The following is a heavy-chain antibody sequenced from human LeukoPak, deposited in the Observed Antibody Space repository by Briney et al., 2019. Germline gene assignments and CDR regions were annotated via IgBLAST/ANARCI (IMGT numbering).Heavy chain of an antibody. V-gene: IGHV4-4*07. CDR2: IYSSGST. CDR3: ARATYYGDIDY. CDR1: GGSISDYY. D-gene: IGHD4-17*01. J-gene: IGHJ4*02. Sequence: PSETLSLTCTVSGGSISDYYWSWIRQPAGKGLEWIGRIYSSGSTNYNPSLKSRVTMSVDTSNNQFSLKVNSVTAADTAVYYCARATYYGDIDYWGQGTLVTVSS.